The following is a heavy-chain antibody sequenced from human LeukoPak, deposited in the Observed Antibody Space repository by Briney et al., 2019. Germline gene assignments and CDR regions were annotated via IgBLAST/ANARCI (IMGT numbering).Heavy chain of an antibody. CDR1: GGSFSGYY. D-gene: IGHD6-13*01. Sequence: SGTLSLTCAVYGGSFSGYYWSWIRQPPGKGLEWIGEINHSGSTNYNPSLKSRVTISVDTSKNQFSLKLSSVTAADTAVYYCARGDSAAGIDYWGQGTLVTVSS. CDR3: ARGDSAAGIDY. CDR2: INHSGST. J-gene: IGHJ4*02. V-gene: IGHV4-34*01.